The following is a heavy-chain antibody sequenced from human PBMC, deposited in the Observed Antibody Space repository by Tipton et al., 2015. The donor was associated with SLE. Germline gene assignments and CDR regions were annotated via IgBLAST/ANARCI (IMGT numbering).Heavy chain of an antibody. CDR2: IYYSGST. CDR1: GGSFSGYY. J-gene: IGHJ4*02. D-gene: IGHD1-26*01. CDR3: ARAEPPPVY. V-gene: IGHV4-59*01. Sequence: TLSLTCAVYGGSFSGYYWSWVRQPPGKGLEWIGYIYYSGSTNYNPSLKSRVTISVDTSKNQFSLKLSSVTAADTAVYYCARAEPPPVYWGQGTLVTVSS.